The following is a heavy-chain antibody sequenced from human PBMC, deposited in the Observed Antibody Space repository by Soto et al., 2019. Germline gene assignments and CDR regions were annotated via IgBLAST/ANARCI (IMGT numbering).Heavy chain of an antibody. V-gene: IGHV1-18*01. CDR1: GYTFTSYG. CDR3: ARGILQDIVATSPYYYYMDV. Sequence: ASVKVSCKASGYTFTSYGISWVRQAPGQGLEWMGWISAYNGNTNYAQKLQGRVTMTTDTSTSTAYMELRSLRSDDTAVYYCARGILQDIVATSPYYYYMDVWGKGTTVTVSS. CDR2: ISAYNGNT. J-gene: IGHJ6*03. D-gene: IGHD5-12*01.